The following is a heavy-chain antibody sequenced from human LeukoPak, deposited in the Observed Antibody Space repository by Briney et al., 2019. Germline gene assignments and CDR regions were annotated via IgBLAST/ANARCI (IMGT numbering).Heavy chain of an antibody. CDR1: GFTFSNFD. J-gene: IGHJ4*02. D-gene: IGHD3-16*02. CDR3: ARETRGGTYRYNFLDY. Sequence: GGSLRLSCAASGFTFSNFDMTWVRQAPGKGLEWLSYIDSSGTVRYYADSVNRRFTISRDNAKNSLHLQMGSLKAEDTAVYYCARETRGGTYRYNFLDYWGLGTLVTVSS. V-gene: IGHV3-48*03. CDR2: IDSSGTVR.